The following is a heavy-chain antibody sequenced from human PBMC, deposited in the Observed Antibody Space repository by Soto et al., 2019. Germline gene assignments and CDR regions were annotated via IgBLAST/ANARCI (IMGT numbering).Heavy chain of an antibody. CDR2: MNPNSGNT. Sequence: QVQLVQSGAEVKKPGASVKVSCKASGYTFTSYDINWVRQATGQGLEWMGWMNPNSGNTGYAQKFQGRVTMTRNTSISTAYMELSSLRSEDTAVYYCARSPSRSNRKGFKGWFDPWGQGTLVTVSS. CDR3: ARSPSRSNRKGFKGWFDP. CDR1: GYTFTSYD. J-gene: IGHJ5*02. V-gene: IGHV1-8*01.